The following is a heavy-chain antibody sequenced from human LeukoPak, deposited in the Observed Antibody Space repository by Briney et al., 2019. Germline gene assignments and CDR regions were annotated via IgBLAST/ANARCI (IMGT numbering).Heavy chain of an antibody. J-gene: IGHJ6*03. D-gene: IGHD3-3*01. CDR3: ARVNDFWSGYSPSYYYYYMDV. CDR1: GFTFSSYW. Sequence: GGSLRLSCAASGFTFSSYWMSWVRQAPGKGLEWVANIKQDRSEKYYVDSVKGRFTISRDNAKNSLYLQMNSLRAEDTAVYYCARVNDFWSGYSPSYYYYYMDVWGKGTTVTVSS. V-gene: IGHV3-7*01. CDR2: IKQDRSEK.